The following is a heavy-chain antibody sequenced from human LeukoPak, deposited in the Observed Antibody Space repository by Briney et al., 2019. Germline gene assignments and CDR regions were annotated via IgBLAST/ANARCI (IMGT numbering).Heavy chain of an antibody. D-gene: IGHD6-19*01. V-gene: IGHV3-33*01. CDR2: IWYDGSNK. J-gene: IGHJ4*02. Sequence: PGRSLRLSCAASGFTFSSYGMHWVRQAPGKGLEWVAVIWYDGSNKYYADSVKGRFTISRDNSKNTLYLQMNSLRAEDTAVYHCARQIAVAGFDYWGQGTLVTVSS. CDR3: ARQIAVAGFDY. CDR1: GFTFSSYG.